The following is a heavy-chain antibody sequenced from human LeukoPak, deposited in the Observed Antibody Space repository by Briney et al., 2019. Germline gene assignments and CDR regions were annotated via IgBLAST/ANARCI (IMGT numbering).Heavy chain of an antibody. CDR1: GYSFTSYW. V-gene: IGHV5-51*01. D-gene: IGHD6-13*01. CDR3: ARRDSSSWYY. Sequence: GASLQISCKGSGYSFTSYWIGWVRQMPGKGLEWLGIIYPGDSDTRYSPSFQGQVTISADKSISTAYLQWSSLKASDTAIYYCARRDSSSWYYWGQGTLVAVSA. CDR2: IYPGDSDT. J-gene: IGHJ4*02.